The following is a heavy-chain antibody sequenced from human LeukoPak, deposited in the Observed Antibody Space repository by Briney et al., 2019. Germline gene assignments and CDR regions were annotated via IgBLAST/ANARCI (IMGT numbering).Heavy chain of an antibody. CDR1: SGSISGYY. V-gene: IGHV4-4*07. CDR2: IYNTGSS. J-gene: IGHJ3*02. CDR3: ARAVTGDALDI. Sequence: PSETLSLTCTVPSGSISGYYLTWIRQPAGKGLEWIGRIYNTGSSTYNPSLKSRVTMSVDTSKKHFSLKLSSVTAADTPVYYCARAVTGDALDIWGQGTMVIVSS. D-gene: IGHD2-21*02.